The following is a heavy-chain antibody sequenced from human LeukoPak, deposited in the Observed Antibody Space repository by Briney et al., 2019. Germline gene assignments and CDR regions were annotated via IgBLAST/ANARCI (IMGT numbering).Heavy chain of an antibody. V-gene: IGHV3-11*01. J-gene: IGHJ6*03. CDR1: GITFSNSW. CDR2: ISSSGSTI. D-gene: IGHD3-10*01. CDR3: ARTMVRGVINYYYMDV. Sequence: GGSLRLSCAASGITFSNSWMCWVRQAPGKGLEWVSYISSSGSTIYYADSVKGRFTISRDNAKNSLYLQMNSLRAADTAVYYCARTMVRGVINYYYMDVWGKGTTVTVSS.